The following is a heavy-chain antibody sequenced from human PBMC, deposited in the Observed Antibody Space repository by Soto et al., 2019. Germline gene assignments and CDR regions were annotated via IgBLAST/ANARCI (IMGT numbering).Heavy chain of an antibody. V-gene: IGHV3-7*01. CDR2: IKEDGSEK. J-gene: IGHJ3*02. CDR3: ARHGITIFGVVITHHDAFDI. Sequence: PGGSLRLSCAASGFSFSSIWMSWVRQAPGRGLEWVANIKEDGSEKNHRDSVKGRFTISRDNAKNSLFLQMNSLRAEDTAVYYCARHGITIFGVVITHHDAFDIRGQGTMVTVSS. CDR1: GFSFSSIW. D-gene: IGHD3-3*01.